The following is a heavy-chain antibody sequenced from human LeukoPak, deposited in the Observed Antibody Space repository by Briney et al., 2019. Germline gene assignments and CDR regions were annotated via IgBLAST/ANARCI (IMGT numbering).Heavy chain of an antibody. CDR3: ARTPYRNYFDY. D-gene: IGHD3-16*01. Sequence: SETLSLTCTVSGGSISSHYWSWIRQPPGKGLEWIGYIYYSGSTNYNPSPKSRVTISVDTSKNQFSLKLSSVTAADTAVYYCARTPYRNYFDYWGQGTLVTVSS. CDR1: GGSISSHY. V-gene: IGHV4-59*11. CDR2: IYYSGST. J-gene: IGHJ4*02.